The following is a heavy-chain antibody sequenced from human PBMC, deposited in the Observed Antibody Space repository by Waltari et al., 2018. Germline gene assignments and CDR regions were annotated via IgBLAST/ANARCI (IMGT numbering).Heavy chain of an antibody. Sequence: QVQLQQSGPGLVKPSQTLSLTCAIPGDSVHSNRAAWTCIRKSPSRGLEWLGRTYYRSKWYNDYAVSVKSRITINPDTSKNQFSLQLNSVTPEDTAVYYCARTRIAARNNWFDPWGQGTLVTVSS. D-gene: IGHD6-6*01. CDR1: GDSVHSNRAA. V-gene: IGHV6-1*01. CDR2: TYYRSKWYN. CDR3: ARTRIAARNNWFDP. J-gene: IGHJ5*02.